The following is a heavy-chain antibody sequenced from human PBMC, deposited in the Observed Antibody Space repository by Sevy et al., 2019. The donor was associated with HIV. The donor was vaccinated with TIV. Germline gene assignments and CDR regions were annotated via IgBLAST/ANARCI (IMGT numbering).Heavy chain of an antibody. V-gene: IGHV1-69*06. CDR3: ARSRLKSSSSHYYGMDV. J-gene: IGHJ6*02. CDR2: IIPIFGTA. D-gene: IGHD6-6*01. CDR1: GGTFSSYV. Sequence: ASVKVSCKASGGTFSSYVISWVRQATGKGLEWMGGIIPIFGTANYAKKFMSRITISVDKSTSTAYMELSSLRSEDTDVNYFARSRLKSSSSHYYGMDVWGQGTTVTVSS.